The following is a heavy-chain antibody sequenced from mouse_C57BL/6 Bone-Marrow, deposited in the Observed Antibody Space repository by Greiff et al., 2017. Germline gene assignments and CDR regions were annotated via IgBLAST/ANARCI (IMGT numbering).Heavy chain of an antibody. J-gene: IGHJ3*01. CDR3: ARSSYYSNFAY. CDR2: IDPSDSYT. Sequence: QVQLQQPGAELVRPGTSVKLSCKASGYTFTSYWMHWVKQRPGQGLEWIGVIDPSDSYTNYNQKFKGKATLTVDTSSSTAYMQLSSLTSEDSAVYYCARSSYYSNFAYWGQGTLVTVSA. D-gene: IGHD2-5*01. CDR1: GYTFTSYW. V-gene: IGHV1-59*01.